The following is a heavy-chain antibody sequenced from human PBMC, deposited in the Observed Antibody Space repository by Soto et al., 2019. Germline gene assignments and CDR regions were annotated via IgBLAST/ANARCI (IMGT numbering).Heavy chain of an antibody. V-gene: IGHV1-8*01. CDR3: ARGKLRYFDWLLTGYYYYGMDG. J-gene: IGHJ6*02. CDR2: MNPNSGNT. Sequence: GASVKVSCKASGYTFTSYDINWVRQATGQGLEWMGWMNPNSGNTGYAQKFQGRVTMTRNTSISTAYMELSSLRSEDTAVYYCARGKLRYFDWLLTGYYYYGMDGWGQGTTVTVAS. CDR1: GYTFTSYD. D-gene: IGHD3-9*01.